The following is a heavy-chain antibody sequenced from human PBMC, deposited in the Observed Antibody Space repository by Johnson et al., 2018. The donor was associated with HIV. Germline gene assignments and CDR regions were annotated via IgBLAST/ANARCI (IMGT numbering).Heavy chain of an antibody. CDR3: ARAWVNYYDSPDAFDI. CDR2: ISYDGSYK. V-gene: IGHV3-30*14. D-gene: IGHD3-22*01. Sequence: QVQLVESGGGVVQPGRSLRLSCAASGFTFSNHALHWVRQAPGKGLEWVASISYDGSYKYYADSVKGRFTISRDNSKNTLYLQMNSLRAEDTAVYYCARAWVNYYDSPDAFDIWGQGTMVTVSS. CDR1: GFTFSNHA. J-gene: IGHJ3*02.